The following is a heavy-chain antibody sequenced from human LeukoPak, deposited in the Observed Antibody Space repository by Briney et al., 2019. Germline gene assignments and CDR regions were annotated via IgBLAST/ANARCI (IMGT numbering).Heavy chain of an antibody. Sequence: GGSLRLSCAVSGFTFSNYWMSWVRQAPGKGLEWVANIKQDGNEKYYVDSVKGRFTISRDNAKNSLYLQMNSLRAEDTAVYYCARDRQDDFWSAYYDYWGQGTLVTDSS. CDR1: GFTFSNYW. CDR3: ARDRQDDFWSAYYDY. V-gene: IGHV3-7*01. D-gene: IGHD3-3*01. CDR2: IKQDGNEK. J-gene: IGHJ4*02.